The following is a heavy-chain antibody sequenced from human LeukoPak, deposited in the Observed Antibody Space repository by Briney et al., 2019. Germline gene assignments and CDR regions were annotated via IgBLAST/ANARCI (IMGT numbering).Heavy chain of an antibody. CDR2: ISESSSSI. CDR3: ARRLDC. V-gene: IGHV3-48*01. J-gene: IGHJ4*02. CDR1: GFTFSSYS. Sequence: LGGSLRLSCAASGFTFSSYSMNWVRQAPGKGLEWISYISESSSSIYYADSVKGRFTISRDNAKNSLYLQMNSLRAEDTAVYYCARRLDCWDQGTLVTVSS.